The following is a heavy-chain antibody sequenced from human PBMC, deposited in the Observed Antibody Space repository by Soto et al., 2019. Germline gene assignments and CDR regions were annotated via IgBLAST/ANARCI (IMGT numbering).Heavy chain of an antibody. CDR3: ARDMAGSQGRYFDY. Sequence: QVQLVQSGAEVKKPGASVKVSCKASGYNFKDHYMHWVRQAPGQGLEWMGWINPSNGDTKYEQDLKGWVTMTRDTSSSTYYMELSRLKSDDTAVYYCARDMAGSQGRYFDYWGQGTLVTFSS. J-gene: IGHJ4*02. V-gene: IGHV1-2*04. CDR1: GYNFKDHY. CDR2: INPSNGDT. D-gene: IGHD3-10*01.